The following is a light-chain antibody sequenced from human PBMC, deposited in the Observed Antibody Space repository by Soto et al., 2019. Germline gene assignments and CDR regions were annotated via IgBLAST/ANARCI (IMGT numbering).Light chain of an antibody. Sequence: DIQMTQSPSTLSASVGDTVTITCRASESIDNWLAWYQQKPGKAPKLLIFAASTLIRGVPSRFSGRGSGTEFTLTISSLQVDDYATFYCPQYHTDWTFGQGTKVEIK. J-gene: IGKJ1*01. V-gene: IGKV1-5*01. CDR3: PQYHTDWT. CDR1: ESIDNW. CDR2: AAS.